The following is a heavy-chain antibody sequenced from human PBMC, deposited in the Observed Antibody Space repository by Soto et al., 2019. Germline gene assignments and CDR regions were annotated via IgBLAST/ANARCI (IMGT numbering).Heavy chain of an antibody. D-gene: IGHD6-19*01. CDR1: GFTFSSYG. J-gene: IGHJ4*02. CDR3: AKTNLVKVPWIAVAAHFDY. CDR2: ISYDGSNK. Sequence: HPGGSLRLSCAASGFTFSSYGMHWVRQAPGKGLEWVAVISYDGSNKYYADSVKGRFTISRDNSKNTLYLQMNSLRAEDTAVYYCAKTNLVKVPWIAVAAHFDYWGQGTLVTVSS. V-gene: IGHV3-30*18.